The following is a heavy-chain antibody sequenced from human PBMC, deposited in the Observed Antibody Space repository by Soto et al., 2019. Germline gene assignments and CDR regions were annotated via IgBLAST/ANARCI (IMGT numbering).Heavy chain of an antibody. CDR3: ARRGPQYMDV. CDR2: INIRNGDI. Sequence: ASVKVSCKASGYTFSSYAISWLRQVPGQGLEWMGWINIRNGDIHYAQRFQGRVTMTTDTPTSTGYMEVRSLTSDDTAVYYCARRGPQYMDVWGKGTTVTVSS. J-gene: IGHJ6*04. CDR1: GYTFSSYA. V-gene: IGHV1-18*01. D-gene: IGHD3-10*01.